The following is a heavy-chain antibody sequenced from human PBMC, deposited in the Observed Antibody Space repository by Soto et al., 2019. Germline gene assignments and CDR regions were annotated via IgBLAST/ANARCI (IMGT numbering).Heavy chain of an antibody. CDR1: GFTFSSYA. CDR3: AKDLDALSSGWYFDY. V-gene: IGHV3-23*01. J-gene: IGHJ4*02. D-gene: IGHD6-19*01. CDR2: ISGSGGST. Sequence: GGSLRLSCAASGFTFSSYAMSWVRQAPGKGLEWVSAISGSGGSTYYADSVKGRFTISRDNSKNTLYLQMNSLRAEDTAVYYCAKDLDALSSGWYFDYWGQGTLVTVST.